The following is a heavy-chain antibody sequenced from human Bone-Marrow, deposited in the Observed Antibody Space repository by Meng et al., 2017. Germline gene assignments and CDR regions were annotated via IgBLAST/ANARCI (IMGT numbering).Heavy chain of an antibody. J-gene: IGHJ4*02. V-gene: IGHV3-30*04. D-gene: IGHD6-13*01. Sequence: GGSLRLSCAASGFTFSSYAMHWVRQAPGKGLEWVAVISYDGSSKYYADSVKGRFTISRDNSKNTLYVQMNSLRPEDTAIYFCVRRAAGNFDYWGQGTLVTVSS. CDR1: GFTFSSYA. CDR2: ISYDGSSK. CDR3: VRRAAGNFDY.